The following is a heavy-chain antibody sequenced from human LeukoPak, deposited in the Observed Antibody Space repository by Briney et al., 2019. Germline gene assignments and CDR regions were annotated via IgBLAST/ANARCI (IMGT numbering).Heavy chain of an antibody. J-gene: IGHJ4*02. D-gene: IGHD5-18*01. CDR2: ISYDGSNK. CDR1: GFTFSSYA. V-gene: IGHV3-30*04. Sequence: GGSLRLSCAASGFTFSSYAMHWVRQAPGKGLEWVAGISYDGSNKYYADSVKGRFTISRDNSKNTLYLQMNSLRAEDTAVYYCARARGYSYGYFGYWGQGTLVTVSS. CDR3: ARARGYSYGYFGY.